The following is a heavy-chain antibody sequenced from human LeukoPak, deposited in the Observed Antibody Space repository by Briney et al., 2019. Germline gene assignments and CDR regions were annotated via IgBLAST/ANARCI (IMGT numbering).Heavy chain of an antibody. D-gene: IGHD3-3*01. CDR2: ISGSGGST. CDR3: VMGGPYYDFWSGYYGAFDI. Sequence: GGSLRLSCAASGFTFSSYAMSWVRQAPGKGLEWVSAISGSGGSTYYADSVKGRFTISRDNSKNTLYLQMNSLRAEDTAVCYCVMGGPYYDFWSGYYGAFDIWGQGTMVTVSS. J-gene: IGHJ3*02. CDR1: GFTFSSYA. V-gene: IGHV3-23*01.